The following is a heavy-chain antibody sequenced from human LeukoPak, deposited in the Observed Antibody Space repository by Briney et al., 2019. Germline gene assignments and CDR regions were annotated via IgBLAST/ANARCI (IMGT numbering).Heavy chain of an antibody. J-gene: IGHJ3*02. D-gene: IGHD3-22*01. Sequence: SETLSLTCTVSGGSISSSSYYWGWIRQPPGKGLEWIGSIYYSGSTYYNPSLKSQVTISVDTSKNQFSLKLSPVTAADTAVYYCARHFYDRGAFDIWGQGTMVTVSS. V-gene: IGHV4-39*01. CDR3: ARHFYDRGAFDI. CDR1: GGSISSSSYY. CDR2: IYYSGST.